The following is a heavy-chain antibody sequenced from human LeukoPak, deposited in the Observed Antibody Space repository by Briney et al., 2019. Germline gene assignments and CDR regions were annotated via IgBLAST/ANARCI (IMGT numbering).Heavy chain of an antibody. CDR1: GYTFTGYY. J-gene: IGHJ4*02. Sequence: GASVKVSCKASGYTFTGYYMHWVRQAPGQGLEWMGRINPNSGGTNYAQKFQGRVTMTRDTSISTAYMELSRLRSDDTAVYYCARQHCSGGDCYFFDWGQGTLVTVSS. CDR2: INPNSGGT. D-gene: IGHD2-15*01. V-gene: IGHV1-2*06. CDR3: ARQHCSGGDCYFFD.